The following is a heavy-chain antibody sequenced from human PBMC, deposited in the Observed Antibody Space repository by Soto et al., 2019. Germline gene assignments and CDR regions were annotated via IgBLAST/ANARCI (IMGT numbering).Heavy chain of an antibody. Sequence: ASVKVSCNASGGTFSSYTFSWVRQAPGQGLEWMGRIIPILGIANYAQKFQGRVTITADKSTSTAYMELSSLRSEDTAVYYCARDRTSGSPDHWGQGTLVTVSS. V-gene: IGHV1-69*04. CDR1: GGTFSSYT. J-gene: IGHJ4*02. CDR2: IIPILGIA. CDR3: ARDRTSGSPDH. D-gene: IGHD1-26*01.